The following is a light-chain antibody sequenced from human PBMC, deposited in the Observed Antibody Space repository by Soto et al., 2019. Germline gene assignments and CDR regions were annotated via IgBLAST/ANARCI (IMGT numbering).Light chain of an antibody. Sequence: QSVLTQPASVSGSPGQSITISCTGTSSDIGAYNFVSWYQQHPGKAPKLMLYDVNIRPSGVSNRFSGSKSGNTASLTISGLQAEDEADYYCTSWTTSTTMIFGGGTKVT. CDR2: DVN. CDR1: SSDIGAYNF. V-gene: IGLV2-14*03. CDR3: TSWTTSTTMI. J-gene: IGLJ2*01.